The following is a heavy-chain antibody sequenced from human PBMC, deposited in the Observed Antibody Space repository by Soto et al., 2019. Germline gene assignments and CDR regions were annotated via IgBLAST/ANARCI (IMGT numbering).Heavy chain of an antibody. CDR2: ISHSGGST. CDR1: GFTFDSYA. V-gene: IGHV3-23*01. CDR3: AREGPYFDY. Sequence: EVQLLESGGGLVQPGGSLRLSCAASGFTFDSYAMNWVRQAPGKGLEWVSVISHSGGSTYYADSVKGRFAISRDNSKSTLYLQMNSLRAEDTAIYYCAREGPYFDYWGQGTLVTVSS. J-gene: IGHJ4*02.